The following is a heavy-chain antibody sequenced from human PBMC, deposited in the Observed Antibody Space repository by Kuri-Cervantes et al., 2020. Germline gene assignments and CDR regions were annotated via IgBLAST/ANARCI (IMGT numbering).Heavy chain of an antibody. D-gene: IGHD4-17*01. CDR2: IYYSGST. Sequence: GSLRLSCTVSGGSISSYYWSWIRQPPGKGLEWIGYIYYSGSTNYNPSLKSRVTISVDTSKNQFSLKLSSVTAAYTAVYYCAREAVTTYYYYGMDVWGQGTTVTVSS. J-gene: IGHJ6*02. V-gene: IGHV4-59*13. CDR1: GGSISSYY. CDR3: AREAVTTYYYYGMDV.